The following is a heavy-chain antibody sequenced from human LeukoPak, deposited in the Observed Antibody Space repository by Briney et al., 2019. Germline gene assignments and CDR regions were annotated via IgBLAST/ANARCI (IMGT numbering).Heavy chain of an antibody. CDR2: IWYDGSNK. J-gene: IGHJ4*02. Sequence: GGSLRLSCAASGFTFSSYGMHWVRQAPGKGLEWVAVIWYDGSNKYYADSVKRRFTISRDNSKNTLYLQMNSLRAEDTAVYYCARDHPEYGDAAFDYWGQGTLVTVSS. D-gene: IGHD4-17*01. CDR1: GFTFSSYG. CDR3: ARDHPEYGDAAFDY. V-gene: IGHV3-33*01.